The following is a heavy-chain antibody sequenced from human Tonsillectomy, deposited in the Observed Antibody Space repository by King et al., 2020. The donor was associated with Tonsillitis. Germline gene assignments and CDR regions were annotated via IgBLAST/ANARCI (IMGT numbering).Heavy chain of an antibody. J-gene: IGHJ5*02. Sequence: QLQESGPGLVKPSETLSLTCTVSGGSISSYYWSWIRQPPGKGLEWIGYIYYSGSTNYNPSLKSRVTISVDTSKNQFSLKLSSVTAADTAVYYCAGDRYAELTNWFDPWGQGTLVTVSS. CDR1: GGSISSYY. CDR3: AGDRYAELTNWFDP. CDR2: IYYSGST. D-gene: IGHD4-17*01. V-gene: IGHV4-59*01.